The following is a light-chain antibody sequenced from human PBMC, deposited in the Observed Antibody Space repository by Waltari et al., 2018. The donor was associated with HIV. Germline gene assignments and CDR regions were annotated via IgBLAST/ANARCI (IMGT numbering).Light chain of an antibody. V-gene: IGLV2-23*02. CDR2: DVG. Sequence: QSALTPPASVSGSPGQSITISCTGTSRDIGAYTYVSWYQQHPGKAPKLIIYDVGTRPSGVSDRFSGSKSGNTASLTISGLQSEDEADYHCCAYAGPTGLSEVFGGGTKLTVL. J-gene: IGLJ2*01. CDR1: SRDIGAYTY. CDR3: CAYAGPTGLSEV.